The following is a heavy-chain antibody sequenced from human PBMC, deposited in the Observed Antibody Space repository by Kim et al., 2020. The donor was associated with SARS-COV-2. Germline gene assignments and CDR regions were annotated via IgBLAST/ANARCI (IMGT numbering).Heavy chain of an antibody. D-gene: IGHD2-15*01. Sequence: SETLSLTCSVSGVSVTSPSYFWGWIRQSPGKGLEWIASIYYRGSTYKNPSLESRVTISAGTSEKQFFLKLNSVTAADTAVYYCVRNSGYCVGGMCAWGHWGQGTLVNVSS. CDR3: VRNSGYCVGGMCAWGH. V-gene: IGHV4-39*01. J-gene: IGHJ4*02. CDR1: GVSVTSPSYF. CDR2: IYYRGST.